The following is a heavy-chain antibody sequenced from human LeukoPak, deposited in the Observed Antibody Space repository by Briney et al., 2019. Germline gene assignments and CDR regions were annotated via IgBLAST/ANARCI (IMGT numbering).Heavy chain of an antibody. J-gene: IGHJ4*02. D-gene: IGHD6-25*01. CDR1: GGSISSYY. CDR3: ARDLSGDYDY. V-gene: IGHV4-59*01. CDR2: IYYSGST. Sequence: SETLSLTCTVSGGSISSYYWSWIRQPPGKGLEWIGYIYYSGSTNYNPSLKSRVTISVDTSKNQFSLKLSSVTAAGTAVYYCARDLSGDYDYWGQGTLVTVSS.